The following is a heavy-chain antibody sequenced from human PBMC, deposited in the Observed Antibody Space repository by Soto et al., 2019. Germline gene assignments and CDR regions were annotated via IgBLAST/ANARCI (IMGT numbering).Heavy chain of an antibody. CDR2: IIPIFGTA. J-gene: IGHJ4*02. CDR3: AREACHSCIAAAAPFDY. D-gene: IGHD6-13*01. CDR1: GGTFSSYA. Sequence: SVKVSCKASGGTFSSYAISWVRQAPGQGLEWMGGIIPIFGTANYAQKFQGRVTITVDESTSTAYMELSSLRSEDTAVYYCAREACHSCIAAAAPFDYWGQGTLVTVS. V-gene: IGHV1-69*13.